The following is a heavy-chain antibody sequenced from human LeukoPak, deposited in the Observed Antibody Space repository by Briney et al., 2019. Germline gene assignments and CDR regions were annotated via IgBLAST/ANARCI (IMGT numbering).Heavy chain of an antibody. J-gene: IGHJ4*02. CDR1: GYSFSNYW. V-gene: IGHV5-51*01. CDR3: ARHSGYGGNSYYFDH. Sequence: GESLKISCKCSGYSFSNYWIGWVRQMPGKGLEWTGIIYPGDSDTRYSPSFQGQVTISADKSITTAYLQWSSLKASDTATYYCARHSGYGGNSYYFDHWSQGTLVTVSS. D-gene: IGHD4-23*01. CDR2: IYPGDSDT.